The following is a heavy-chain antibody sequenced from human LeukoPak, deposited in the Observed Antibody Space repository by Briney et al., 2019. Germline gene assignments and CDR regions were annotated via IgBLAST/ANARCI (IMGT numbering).Heavy chain of an antibody. CDR1: GGTFSSYA. D-gene: IGHD4-17*01. Sequence: ASVKVSCKGSGGTFSSYAISWVRQAPGQGLEWMRGIITMFGTANYAQEFQGRVTITTDESTSTAYMELSRLRSEDTAVYYCARGVRYHDHDYGAKTSYYFHMDVWGKGTTVTVSS. CDR2: IITMFGTA. V-gene: IGHV1-69*05. J-gene: IGHJ6*03. CDR3: ARGVRYHDHDYGAKTSYYFHMDV.